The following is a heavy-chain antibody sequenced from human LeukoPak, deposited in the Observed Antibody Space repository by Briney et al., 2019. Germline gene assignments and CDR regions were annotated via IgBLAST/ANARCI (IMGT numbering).Heavy chain of an antibody. J-gene: IGHJ6*03. CDR2: INPNSGGT. V-gene: IGHV1-2*02. Sequence: ASVKVSCKASGYTFTGYYMHWVRQAPGQGLEWMGWINPNSGGTNYAQKFQGRVTMTRDTSISTAYMELSRLRSDDTAVYYCARDHEGYCTGGSYYFDPPLMDVWGKGTTVTVSS. D-gene: IGHD2-15*01. CDR3: ARDHEGYCTGGSYYFDPPLMDV. CDR1: GYTFTGYY.